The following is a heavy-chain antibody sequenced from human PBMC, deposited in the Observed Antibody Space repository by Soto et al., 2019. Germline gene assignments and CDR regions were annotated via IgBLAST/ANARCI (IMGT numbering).Heavy chain of an antibody. J-gene: IGHJ4*02. CDR1: GGTFSSYA. D-gene: IGHD2-21*02. CDR3: ASNRCGGDCYHALYYLDY. V-gene: IGHV1-69*06. CDR2: IIPIFGTA. Sequence: QVQLVQSGAEVKKPGSSVKVSCKASGGTFSSYAISWVRQAPGQGLEWMGGIIPIFGTANYAQKFQGRVTITADKSTSTAYMELSSLRSEDTAVYYCASNRCGGDCYHALYYLDYWGQGTLVTVSS.